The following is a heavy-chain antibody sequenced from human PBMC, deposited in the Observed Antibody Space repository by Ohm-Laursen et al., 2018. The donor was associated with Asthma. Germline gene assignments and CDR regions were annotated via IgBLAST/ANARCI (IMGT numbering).Heavy chain of an antibody. CDR3: ARGGPEGVPGSNWFDT. CDR2: INHSGST. V-gene: IGHV4-34*01. J-gene: IGHJ5*02. Sequence: GTLSLTCAVYGGSFSGYYWSWIRQPPGKGLEWIGEINHSGSTNYNPSLKSRVTISVDKSNNQFSLKVTSVTAADTAVYYCARGGPEGVPGSNWFDTWGQGTLVTVSS. D-gene: IGHD3-10*01. CDR1: GGSFSGYY.